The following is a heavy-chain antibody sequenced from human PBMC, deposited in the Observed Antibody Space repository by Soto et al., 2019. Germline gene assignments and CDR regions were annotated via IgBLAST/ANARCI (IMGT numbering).Heavy chain of an antibody. Sequence: GGSLRLSCAASGFTFSSYSMNWVRQAPGKGLEWVSYISSSSSTIYYADSVKGRFTISRDNAKNSLYLQMNSLRDEDTAVYYCARDGGGYSYGLGGYYFDYWGQGTLVTVS. D-gene: IGHD5-18*01. V-gene: IGHV3-48*02. CDR1: GFTFSSYS. CDR2: ISSSSSTI. CDR3: ARDGGGYSYGLGGYYFDY. J-gene: IGHJ4*02.